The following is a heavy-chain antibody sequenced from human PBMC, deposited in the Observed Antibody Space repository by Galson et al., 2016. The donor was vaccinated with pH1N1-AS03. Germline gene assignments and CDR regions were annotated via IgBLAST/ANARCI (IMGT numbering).Heavy chain of an antibody. D-gene: IGHD3-16*01. CDR3: ARGFKFVGERNQYYGMDV. CDR1: GFTFSTYT. V-gene: IGHV3-21*01. J-gene: IGHJ6*02. CDR2: ISSSNGHI. Sequence: SLRLSCAASGFTFSTYTMTWVRQAPGKGLEWVSSISSSNGHIDYVESVTGRFTISRDNAKNSMYLQMNSLRAEDTAVYDWARGFKFVGERNQYYGMDVWGQGITVTVSS.